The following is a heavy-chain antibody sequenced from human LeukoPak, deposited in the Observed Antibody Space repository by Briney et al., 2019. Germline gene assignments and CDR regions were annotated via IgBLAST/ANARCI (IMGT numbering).Heavy chain of an antibody. D-gene: IGHD1-26*01. V-gene: IGHV3-30*02. CDR3: ARDHNSGSYPNYYLDF. CDR2: IRYDGSNK. J-gene: IGHJ4*02. CDR1: GFTFSDYG. Sequence: PGGSLRLSCAATGFTFSDYGKHWVRQAPGKGLEWVSFIRYDGSNKYYADSVKGRFTISRDNSKNTLYLQMNSLRAEDTAVYFCARDHNSGSYPNYYLDFWGQGTLVTVSS.